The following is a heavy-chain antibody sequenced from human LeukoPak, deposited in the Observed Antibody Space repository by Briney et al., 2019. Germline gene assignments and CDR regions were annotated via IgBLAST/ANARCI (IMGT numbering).Heavy chain of an antibody. CDR1: GGSISSSSYY. V-gene: IGHV4-39*07. Sequence: KPSETLSLTCTVSGGSISSSSYYWGWIRQPPGKGLEWIGSIYYSGSTYYNPSLKSRVTISVDTSKNQFSLKLSSVTAADTAVYYCAREGDSGSYTAYWGQGTLVTVSS. CDR2: IYYSGST. CDR3: AREGDSGSYTAY. D-gene: IGHD1-26*01. J-gene: IGHJ4*02.